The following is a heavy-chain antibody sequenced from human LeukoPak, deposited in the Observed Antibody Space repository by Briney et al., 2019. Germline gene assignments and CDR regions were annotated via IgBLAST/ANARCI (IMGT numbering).Heavy chain of an antibody. Sequence: GGSLRLSCAASGFSFTKSWMHWVRQAPGKGLEWVSGISWNSGSIGYADSVKGRFTISRDNSKNTLYLQMNSLRAEDTAVYYCAKERSGGWPFDYWGQGTLVTVSS. J-gene: IGHJ4*02. D-gene: IGHD6-19*01. CDR3: AKERSGGWPFDY. V-gene: IGHV3-9*01. CDR2: ISWNSGSI. CDR1: GFSFTKSW.